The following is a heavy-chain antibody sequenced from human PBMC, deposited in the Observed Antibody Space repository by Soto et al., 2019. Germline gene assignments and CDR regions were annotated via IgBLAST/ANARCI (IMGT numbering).Heavy chain of an antibody. CDR1: GGSISSYY. V-gene: IGHV4-59*01. CDR3: ARVSKLVAPKDGKSAYFYAMDV. Sequence: SETLSLTCIVSGGSISSYYWSWIRQPPGKGLEWIGDIYYSGSTNYNPSLKSRVTISLDTSKNQFSLKLSSATAADTAVYYCARVSKLVAPKDGKSAYFYAMDVWGQGTTVTVSS. D-gene: IGHD6-6*01. J-gene: IGHJ6*02. CDR2: IYYSGST.